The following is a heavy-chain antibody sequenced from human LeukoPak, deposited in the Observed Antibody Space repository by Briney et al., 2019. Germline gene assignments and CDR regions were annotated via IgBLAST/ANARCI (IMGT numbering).Heavy chain of an antibody. CDR1: GGSFSGYY. D-gene: IGHD2-15*01. CDR2: INHSGST. V-gene: IGHV4-34*01. J-gene: IGHJ4*02. Sequence: SETLSLTCAVYGGSFSGYYWSWIRQPPGKGLEWIGEINHSGSTNYNPSLKSRVTISVDTSKNQFSLKLSSVTAADTAVYYCARGQGPRWLLLWGQGTLVTVSS. CDR3: ARGQGPRWLLL.